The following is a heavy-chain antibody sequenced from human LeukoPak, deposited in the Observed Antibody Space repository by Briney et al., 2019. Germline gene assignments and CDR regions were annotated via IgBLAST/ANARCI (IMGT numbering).Heavy chain of an antibody. D-gene: IGHD2-15*01. CDR3: ASSAKAATFDY. CDR2: ISSSSSYI. V-gene: IGHV3-21*01. Sequence: PGGSLRLSCAASGFSLSDYWMSWVRQAPGKGLEWVSSISSSSSYIYYADSVKGRFTISRDNAKNSLYLQMNSLRAEDTAVYYCASSAKAATFDYWGQGTLVTVSS. J-gene: IGHJ4*02. CDR1: GFSLSDYW.